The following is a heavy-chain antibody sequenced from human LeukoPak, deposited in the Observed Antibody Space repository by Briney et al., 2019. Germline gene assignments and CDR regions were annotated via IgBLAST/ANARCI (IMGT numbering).Heavy chain of an antibody. CDR1: GVSINSHY. Sequence: ASETLSLTCTVSGVSINSHYLNWIRQPPGKGLEWIGHIYGSGGTNYNPSLKSRVTMSADTSKTQFSLNLHSLTAADTAVYYCVVSPNQDFFDYWGQGPLVTVSS. CDR2: IYGSGGT. CDR3: VVSPNQDFFDY. J-gene: IGHJ4*02. V-gene: IGHV4-4*09.